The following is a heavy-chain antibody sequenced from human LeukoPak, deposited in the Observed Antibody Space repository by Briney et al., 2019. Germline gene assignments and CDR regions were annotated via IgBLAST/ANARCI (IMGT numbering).Heavy chain of an antibody. CDR2: IYYRGST. J-gene: IGHJ6*03. D-gene: IGHD1-20*01. V-gene: IGHV4-59*01. CDR1: GGSISSYY. CDR3: ARAISDSWTQRPYYYSSSMDV. Sequence: PSETLSLTCTVSGGSISSYYGSCIRQPPGKGLELSGYIYYRGSTNYNPSLKSRVTISVDTSKNQFSLKLSSLTAAETAVYYCARAISDSWTQRPYYYSSSMDVWGKGTTVTVSS.